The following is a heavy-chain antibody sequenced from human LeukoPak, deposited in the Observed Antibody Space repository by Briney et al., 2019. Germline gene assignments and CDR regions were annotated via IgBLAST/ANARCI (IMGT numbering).Heavy chain of an antibody. CDR3: AREVGYCSGGSCYSYFDY. V-gene: IGHV4-61*01. CDR2: IYYSGST. J-gene: IGHJ4*02. CDR1: GGSISSSSYY. D-gene: IGHD2-15*01. Sequence: SETLSLTCTVSGGSISSSSYYWSWIRQPPGKGLEWIGYIYYSGSTNYNASLTNRVTISVDTSKNQFSLKLSSVTAADTAVYYCAREVGYCSGGSCYSYFDYWGQGTLVTVSS.